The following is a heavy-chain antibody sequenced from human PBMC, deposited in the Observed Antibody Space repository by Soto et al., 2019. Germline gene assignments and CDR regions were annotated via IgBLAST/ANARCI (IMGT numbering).Heavy chain of an antibody. CDR1: GYTFTSYA. V-gene: IGHV1-3*01. Sequence: QVQLVQSGAEVKKPGASVKVSCKASGYTFTSYAMHWVRQAPGQRLEWMGWINAGNGNTKYSQKFQGRVTITRDTAASTAYMELSSLRSADTAVYYCARARYCSSTSCFPRNYYYMDVWGKGTTVTVSS. CDR3: ARARYCSSTSCFPRNYYYMDV. D-gene: IGHD2-2*01. CDR2: INAGNGNT. J-gene: IGHJ6*03.